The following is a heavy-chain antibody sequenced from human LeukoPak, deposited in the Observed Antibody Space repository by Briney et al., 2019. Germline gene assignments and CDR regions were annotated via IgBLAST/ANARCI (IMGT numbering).Heavy chain of an antibody. CDR1: GLTISSYS. CDR3: ARLFRDVTTFDY. D-gene: IGHD1-1*01. Sequence: GGSLRLSCAASGLTISSYSMNWVRQAPGKGLQWVSYISSSSSTIYYADSVKGRFTISRDNAENSLYLQMNSLRAEDTAVYYCARLFRDVTTFDYWGQGTLVTVSS. V-gene: IGHV3-48*04. J-gene: IGHJ4*02. CDR2: ISSSSSTI.